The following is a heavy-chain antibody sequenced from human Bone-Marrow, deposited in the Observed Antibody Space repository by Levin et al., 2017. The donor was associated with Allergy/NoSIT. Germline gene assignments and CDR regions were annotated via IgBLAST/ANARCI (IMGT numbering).Heavy chain of an antibody. J-gene: IGHJ3*02. V-gene: IGHV3-23*01. D-gene: IGHD4-17*01. CDR1: GFTFRQYA. CDR3: GKDPNGDYVGGFDI. Sequence: GGSLRLSCTASGFTFRQYAMSWVRQAPGKGPQWVSGISASGSNTYYTDSVKGRFTISRDTSKNTLYLQMNNLRAEDSALYYCGKDPNGDYVGGFDIRGQGTMVTV. CDR2: ISASGSNT.